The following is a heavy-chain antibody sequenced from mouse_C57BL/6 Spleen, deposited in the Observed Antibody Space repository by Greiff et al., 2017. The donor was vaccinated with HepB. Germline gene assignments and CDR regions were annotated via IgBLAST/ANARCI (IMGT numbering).Heavy chain of an antibody. CDR2: ISSGGSYT. J-gene: IGHJ3*01. Sequence: EVHLVESGGDLVKPGGSLKLSCAASGFTFSSYGMSWVRQTPDKRLEWVATISSGGSYTYYPDSVKGRFTISRDNAKNTLYLQMSSLKSEDTAMYYCARHGSLYYDYDVWFAYWGQGTLVTVSA. D-gene: IGHD2-4*01. CDR1: GFTFSSYG. V-gene: IGHV5-6*01. CDR3: ARHGSLYYDYDVWFAY.